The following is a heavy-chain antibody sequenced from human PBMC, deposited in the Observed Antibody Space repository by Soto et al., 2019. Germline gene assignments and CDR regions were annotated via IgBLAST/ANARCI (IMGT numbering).Heavy chain of an antibody. J-gene: IGHJ4*02. CDR2: FDPEDGET. CDR1: GYTLTELS. V-gene: IGHV1-24*01. D-gene: IGHD4-17*01. Sequence: ASVKVSCKVSGYTLTELSMHWVRQAPGKGLEWMGGFDPEDGETIYAQKFQGRVTMAEDTSTDTAYMELSSLRSEDTAVYYCATAQFGYGDYYYFDYWGQGTLVTVSS. CDR3: ATAQFGYGDYYYFDY.